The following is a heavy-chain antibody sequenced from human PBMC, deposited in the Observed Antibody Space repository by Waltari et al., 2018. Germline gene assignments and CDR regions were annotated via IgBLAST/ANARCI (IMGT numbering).Heavy chain of an antibody. CDR2: IYYSGGT. CDR1: GGSISSSSYY. Sequence: QLQLQESGPGLVKPSETLSLTCTVSGGSISSSSYYWGWIRQPPGKGLEWIGSIYYSGGTYYNPSLKSRVTISVDTSKSQFSLKLSSVTAADTAVYYCAMAPMVQGPGHWFDPWGQGTLVTVSS. CDR3: AMAPMVQGPGHWFDP. V-gene: IGHV4-39*07. D-gene: IGHD3-10*01. J-gene: IGHJ5*02.